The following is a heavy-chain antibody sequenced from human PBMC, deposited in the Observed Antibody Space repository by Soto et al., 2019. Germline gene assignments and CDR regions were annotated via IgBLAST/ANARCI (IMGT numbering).Heavy chain of an antibody. V-gene: IGHV3-23*01. CDR1: GFTFSSYA. CDR3: AKSLKPVVVTAAMNNYRMGV. D-gene: IGHD2-2*01. Sequence: GVSLRLSCAASGFTFSSYAMSWVRQAPGQGLEWVSAIRGSGGSTYYADCVKCRFTISRDNSQNTLYLQMNSLRAEDTAVYYCAKSLKPVVVTAAMNNYRMGVWGKGNRGT. J-gene: IGHJ6*04. CDR2: IRGSGGST.